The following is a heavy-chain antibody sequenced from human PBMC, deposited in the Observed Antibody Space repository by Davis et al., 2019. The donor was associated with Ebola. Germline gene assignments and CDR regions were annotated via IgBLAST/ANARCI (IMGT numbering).Heavy chain of an antibody. CDR1: GDSISSGGYF. J-gene: IGHJ6*04. CDR2: INYSGTT. Sequence: SETLSLTCTVSGDSISSGGYFWGWIRQPPGKGLEWIGYINYSGTTYYNPSLKSRVTISADTSKNQFSLELSSVTSTDTAVYFCARDVVGILYPTGMDVWGTGTTVTVSS. CDR3: ARDVVGILYPTGMDV. D-gene: IGHD2-8*01. V-gene: IGHV4-30-4*01.